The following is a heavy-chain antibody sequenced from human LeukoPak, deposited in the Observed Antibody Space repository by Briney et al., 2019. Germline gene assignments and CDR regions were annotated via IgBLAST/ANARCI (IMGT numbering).Heavy chain of an antibody. CDR1: GGSISSSSYY. Sequence: SGTLSLTCTVSGGSISSSSYYWGWIRQPPGKGLEWIGSIYYSGSTYYNPSLKSRVTISVDTSKNQFSLKLSSVTAADTAVYYCARVHTYYDILTGYYTAFGAAFDIWGQGTMVTVSS. CDR2: IYYSGST. D-gene: IGHD3-9*01. V-gene: IGHV4-39*07. J-gene: IGHJ3*02. CDR3: ARVHTYYDILTGYYTAFGAAFDI.